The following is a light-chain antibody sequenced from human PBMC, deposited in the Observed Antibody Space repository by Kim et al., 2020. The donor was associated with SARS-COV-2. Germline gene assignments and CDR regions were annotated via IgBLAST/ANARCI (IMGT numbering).Light chain of an antibody. CDR2: GNT. J-gene: IGLJ2*01. Sequence: QSVLTQPPSVSGAPGQRVTISCTGSSSNIGSIYDLHWYQQLPGTAPKLLIYGNTNRPSGVPDRFSGSKSGTSASLAITGLQPEDEGDYYCQSYDSSLSAWVFGGGTQLTVL. V-gene: IGLV1-40*01. CDR1: SSNIGSIYD. CDR3: QSYDSSLSAWV.